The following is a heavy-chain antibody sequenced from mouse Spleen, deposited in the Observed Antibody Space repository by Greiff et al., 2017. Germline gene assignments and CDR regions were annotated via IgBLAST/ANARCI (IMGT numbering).Heavy chain of an antibody. V-gene: IGHV1-61*01. CDR1: GYTFTSYW. CDR2: IYPSDSET. Sequence: QVQLQQPGAELVRPGSSVKLSCKASGYTFTSYWMDWVKQRPGQGLEWIGNIYPSDSETHYNQKFKDKATLTVDKSSSTAYMQLSSLTSEDSAVYYCARGRGNYFDHWGQGTTLTVSS. CDR3: ARGRGNYFDH. J-gene: IGHJ2*01.